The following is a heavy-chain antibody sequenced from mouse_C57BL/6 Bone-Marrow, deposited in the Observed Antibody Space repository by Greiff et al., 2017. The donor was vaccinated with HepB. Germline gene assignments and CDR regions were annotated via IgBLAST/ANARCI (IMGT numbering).Heavy chain of an antibody. CDR2: ISYDGSN. Sequence: EVKLQESGPGLVKPSQSLSLTCSVTGYSITSGYYWNWIRQFPGNKLEWMGYISYDGSNNYNPSLKNRISITRDTSKNQFFLKLNSVTTEDTATYYCARDGYGKYFDVWGTGTTVTVSS. CDR3: ARDGYGKYFDV. V-gene: IGHV3-6*01. CDR1: GYSITSGYY. J-gene: IGHJ1*03. D-gene: IGHD2-2*01.